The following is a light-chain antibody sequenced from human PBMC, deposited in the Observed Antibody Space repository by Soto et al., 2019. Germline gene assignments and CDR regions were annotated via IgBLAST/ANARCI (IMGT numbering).Light chain of an antibody. V-gene: IGKV3-15*01. J-gene: IGKJ1*01. CDR2: GAS. CDR1: QSVSSN. Sequence: EIVMTQSPATLSVSPGERATLSCRASQSVSSNLAWYQQKPGQAPRLLIYGASTRATGIPARFSGSGSGTEFTITNSSLQSEDFAVYYCQQYNNWPTFGQGTKVEIK. CDR3: QQYNNWPT.